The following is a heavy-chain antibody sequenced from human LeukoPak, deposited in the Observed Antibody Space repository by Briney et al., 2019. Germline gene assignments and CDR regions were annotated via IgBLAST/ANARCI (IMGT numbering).Heavy chain of an antibody. D-gene: IGHD3-9*01. Sequence: GGSLRLSCAASGFTFSDYYMSWIRQAPGMGLEWVSYISSSSSYTNYADSVKGRFTISRDNAKNSLYLQMNSLRAEDAAVYYCARDSADILTGADAFDIWGQGTMVTVSS. CDR2: ISSSSSYT. CDR1: GFTFSDYY. CDR3: ARDSADILTGADAFDI. V-gene: IGHV3-11*06. J-gene: IGHJ3*02.